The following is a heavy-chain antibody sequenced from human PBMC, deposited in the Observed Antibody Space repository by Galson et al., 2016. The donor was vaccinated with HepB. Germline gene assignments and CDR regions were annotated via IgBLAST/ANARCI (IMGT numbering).Heavy chain of an antibody. V-gene: IGHV5-51*03. CDR1: GYSFATYW. CDR2: IYPGDSDT. Sequence: QSGAEVKKPGESLKISCKGSGYSFATYWIGWVRQMPGKGLEWMGIIYPGDSDTSYSPSFQGQVTISADKTISTAYLQWSSLKASDTAMYYCATERSGGDFDWLYWGQGTLVTVSS. CDR3: ATERSGGDFDWLY. D-gene: IGHD3-9*01. J-gene: IGHJ4*02.